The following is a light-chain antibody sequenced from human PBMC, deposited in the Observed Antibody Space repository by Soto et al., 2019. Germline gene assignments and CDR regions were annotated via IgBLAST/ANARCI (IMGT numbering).Light chain of an antibody. CDR1: QDIGSW. CDR2: TAS. J-gene: IGKJ4*01. Sequence: DIQMTQSPSSVSASVGDRVSITCRASQDIGSWLAWYQQKPGKAPKLLIYTASTLRGGVPSRFSRSGSGTDFILTISSLQPEDFANYYCQQTNTFPLTFGGGPKVEIK. CDR3: QQTNTFPLT. V-gene: IGKV1-12*01.